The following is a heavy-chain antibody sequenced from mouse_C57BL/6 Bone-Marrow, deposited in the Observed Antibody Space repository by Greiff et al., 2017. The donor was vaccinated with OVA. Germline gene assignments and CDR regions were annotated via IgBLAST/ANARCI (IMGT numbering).Heavy chain of an antibody. J-gene: IGHJ4*01. CDR1: GFTFSSYA. Sequence: EVQRVESGGGLVKPGGSLKLSCAASGFTFSSYAMSWVRQTPEKRLEWVATISAGGSYTYYPDNVKGRFTISRDNAKNNLNLQMSHLKSEDTAMYYCASDEGISTTGYYYAMDYWDRGTSVTVSS. V-gene: IGHV5-4*01. CDR2: ISAGGSYT. D-gene: IGHD1-1*01. CDR3: ASDEGISTTGYYYAMDY.